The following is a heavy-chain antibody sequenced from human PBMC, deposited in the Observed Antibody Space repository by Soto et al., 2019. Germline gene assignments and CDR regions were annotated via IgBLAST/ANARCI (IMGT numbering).Heavy chain of an antibody. CDR1: GGSISSGGYY. Sequence: QVQLQESGPGLVKPSQTLSLTCTVSGGSISSGGYYWSWIRQHPGKGLEWIGYIYYSGSTYYHPSLKSRVNISVDTSKNQFSLKLSSVAAADTAVYYCATRTDIVVVPAAMPVGAFDIWGQGTMVTVSS. CDR3: ATRTDIVVVPAAMPVGAFDI. D-gene: IGHD2-2*01. V-gene: IGHV4-31*03. J-gene: IGHJ3*02. CDR2: IYYSGST.